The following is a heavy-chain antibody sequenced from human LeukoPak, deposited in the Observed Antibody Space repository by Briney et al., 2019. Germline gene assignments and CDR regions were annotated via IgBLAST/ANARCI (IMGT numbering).Heavy chain of an antibody. V-gene: IGHV5-51*01. CDR2: IYPGASAT. CDR3: ARQLAVGGDY. Sequence: GGSRQISCKGSGCHFTRYWIGWVRQMPGKGLEGMGIIYPGASATTYSPSFQCPVTISADKSISTAYLQWSSLKASDTAMYYCARQLAVGGDYWGQGTLVTVSS. J-gene: IGHJ4*02. D-gene: IGHD6-19*01. CDR1: GCHFTRYW.